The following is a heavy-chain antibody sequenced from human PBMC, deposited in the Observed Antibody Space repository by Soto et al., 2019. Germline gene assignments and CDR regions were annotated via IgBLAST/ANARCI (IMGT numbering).Heavy chain of an antibody. CDR1: GYTFTSYG. D-gene: IGHD3-22*01. CDR3: ARGGYFDSSNYLAY. CDR2: INPGNGNT. Sequence: GPSVKVPCKASGYTFTSYGINWVRQAPGRGLEWMGWINPGNGNTKYSQQFQGRVIIDRDTSASTAYMELSSLRSEDTAVYYCARGGYFDSSNYLAYWGLGTLVTVSS. J-gene: IGHJ4*02. V-gene: IGHV1-3*01.